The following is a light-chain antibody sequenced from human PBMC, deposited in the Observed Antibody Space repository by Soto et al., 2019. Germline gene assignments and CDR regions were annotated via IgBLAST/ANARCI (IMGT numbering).Light chain of an antibody. CDR2: GAT. Sequence: EIGLTQSPGTLSLSPDERATLSCRASQIVSSSYLAWYQQRRGQAPSLLLYGATSRATGIPDRFSGSGSGTDFTLTISRLEPEDFAVYYCHQSGSSPATFGQGTKVDIK. CDR1: QIVSSSY. J-gene: IGKJ1*01. CDR3: HQSGSSPAT. V-gene: IGKV3-20*01.